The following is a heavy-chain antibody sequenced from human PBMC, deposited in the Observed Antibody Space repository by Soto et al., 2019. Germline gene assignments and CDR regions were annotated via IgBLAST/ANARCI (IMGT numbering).Heavy chain of an antibody. V-gene: IGHV4-4*02. D-gene: IGHD3-3*01. CDR3: AKRSLRRLRFLETH. Sequence: QVQLQESGPGLVKPSGTLSLTCAVSGDSMSNTNWCSWVRQPPGKGLEWIGEIYHSGSTNYNPSLKSRVTISVDKSKNQFSLHLTSVTAADTAVYYCAKRSLRRLRFLETHGGQGTLVTVSS. J-gene: IGHJ4*02. CDR2: IYHSGST. CDR1: GDSMSNTNW.